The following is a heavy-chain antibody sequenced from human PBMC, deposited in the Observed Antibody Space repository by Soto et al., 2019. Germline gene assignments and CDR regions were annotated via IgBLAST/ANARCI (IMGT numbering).Heavy chain of an antibody. CDR2: IIPIFGTA. Sequence: SVKVSCKASGGTFSSYAISWVRQAPGQGLEWMGGIIPIFGTANYAQKFQGRVTITADESTSTAYMELSSLRSEDTAVYYCARTQDIVLVPAAMGWFDPWGQGTLVTVSS. V-gene: IGHV1-69*13. CDR3: ARTQDIVLVPAAMGWFDP. D-gene: IGHD2-2*01. J-gene: IGHJ5*02. CDR1: GGTFSSYA.